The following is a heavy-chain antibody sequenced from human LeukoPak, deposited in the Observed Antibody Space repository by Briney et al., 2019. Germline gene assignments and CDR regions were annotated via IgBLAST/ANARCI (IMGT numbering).Heavy chain of an antibody. Sequence: PSETLSLTCAVSGDSISGGYYRGWGRQPPGERRGCSGSIYHSGSTYYNPSLKRRATTSVDTCNNQFSLKLSSVTAAQTGVYFFARAYRSSWYANWFDPWGEGTLVTVSS. CDR2: IYHSGST. CDR1: GDSISGGYY. CDR3: ARAYRSSWYANWFDP. D-gene: IGHD6-13*01. J-gene: IGHJ5*02. V-gene: IGHV4-38-2*01.